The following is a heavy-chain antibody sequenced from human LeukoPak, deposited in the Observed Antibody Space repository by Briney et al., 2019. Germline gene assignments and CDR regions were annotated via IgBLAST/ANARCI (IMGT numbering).Heavy chain of an antibody. J-gene: IGHJ4*02. CDR3: ARTIIGRLPADS. V-gene: IGHV4-30-2*06. CDR1: GASVTTGCFY. CDR2: SYHAGNP. Sequence: SQTLSLTCSVSGASVTTGCFYWAWFRQSPGKGLEWIGYSYHAGNPYYNPALKSRVTISIDSSANQVSLWLTSVTAADTAVYYCARTIIGRLPADSWGQGYLVTVSS. D-gene: IGHD3-10*01.